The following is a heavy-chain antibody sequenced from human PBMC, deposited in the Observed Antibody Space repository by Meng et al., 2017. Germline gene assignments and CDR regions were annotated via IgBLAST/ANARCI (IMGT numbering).Heavy chain of an antibody. V-gene: IGHV3-15*01. CDR3: TTVGRNMITFGGVIVNVAFDT. CDR1: GFTFSNAW. Sequence: GESLKISCAASGFTFSNAWMSWVRQAPGKGLEWVGRIKSKTDGGTTDYAAPVKGRFTISRDDSKNTLYLPMNSLKTEDTAVYYCTTVGRNMITFGGVIVNVAFDTWGQGAMVTVSS. D-gene: IGHD3-16*02. CDR2: IKSKTDGGTT. J-gene: IGHJ3*02.